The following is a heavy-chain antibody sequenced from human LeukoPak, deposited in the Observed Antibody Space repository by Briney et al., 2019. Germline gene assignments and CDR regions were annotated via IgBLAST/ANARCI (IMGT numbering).Heavy chain of an antibody. Sequence: KTGRSLRLSCVTSGFTFGDYTMHWVRQVPGKGLEWLSGITWDGGNIAYADSVKGRFTISRDNAKNSLYLQMNSLRAEDTAVYYCARDPLPYCGGDCYPVNWFDPWGQGTLVTVSS. CDR1: GFTFGDYT. CDR3: ARDPLPYCGGDCYPVNWFDP. CDR2: ITWDGGNI. J-gene: IGHJ5*02. D-gene: IGHD2-21*01. V-gene: IGHV3-9*01.